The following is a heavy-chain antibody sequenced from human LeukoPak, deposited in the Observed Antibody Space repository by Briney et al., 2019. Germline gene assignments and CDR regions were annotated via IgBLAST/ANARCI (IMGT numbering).Heavy chain of an antibody. CDR3: AKDPIYYAPAAPYYFDY. V-gene: IGHV3-20*04. CDR2: INWNGGST. Sequence: PGGSLRLSCAASGFTFDDYGMSWVRQAPGKGLEWVSGINWNGGSTGYADSVKGRFTISRDNAKNSLYLQMNSLRAEDTAVYYCAKDPIYYAPAAPYYFDYWGQGTLVTVSS. D-gene: IGHD2-2*01. CDR1: GFTFDDYG. J-gene: IGHJ4*02.